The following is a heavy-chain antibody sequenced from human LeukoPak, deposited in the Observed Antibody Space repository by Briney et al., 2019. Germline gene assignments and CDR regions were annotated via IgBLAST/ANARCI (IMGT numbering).Heavy chain of an antibody. CDR2: MNPNSGNT. J-gene: IGHJ6*03. CDR1: GGTFSSYA. Sequence: ASVKVSCKASGGTFSSYAINWVRQATEQGLEWMGWMNPNSGNTGYAQKFQGRVTMTRNTSISTAYMELSSLRSEDTAVYYCAITGYSSSWYYYYYMDVWGKGTTVTVSS. V-gene: IGHV1-8*02. D-gene: IGHD6-13*01. CDR3: AITGYSSSWYYYYYMDV.